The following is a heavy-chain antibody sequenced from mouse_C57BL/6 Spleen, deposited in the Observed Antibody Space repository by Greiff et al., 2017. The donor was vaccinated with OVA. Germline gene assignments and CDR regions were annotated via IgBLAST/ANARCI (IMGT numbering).Heavy chain of an antibody. CDR1: GYTFTDYY. Sequence: VQLQQSGPELVKPGASVKISCKASGYTFTDYYMNWVKQSHGKSLEWIGDINPNNGGTSYNQKFKGKATLTVDKSSSTAYMELRSLTSEDSAVYYCAKGYGSSYREYYFDYWGQGTTLTVSS. CDR2: INPNNGGT. D-gene: IGHD1-1*01. V-gene: IGHV1-26*01. CDR3: AKGYGSSYREYYFDY. J-gene: IGHJ2*01.